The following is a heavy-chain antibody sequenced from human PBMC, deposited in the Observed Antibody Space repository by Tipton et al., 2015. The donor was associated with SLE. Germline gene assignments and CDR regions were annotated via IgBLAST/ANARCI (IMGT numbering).Heavy chain of an antibody. CDR1: GITFSSYA. CDR2: ISYDGSNK. Sequence: SLRLSCAASGITFSSYAMHWVRQAPGKGLEWVAVISYDGSNKYYADSVKGRFTISRDNSKNTLYLQMDRLRVEDTAVYYCASELSPYYGMDVWGQGTTVTVSS. J-gene: IGHJ6*02. D-gene: IGHD2-2*01. V-gene: IGHV3-30*04. CDR3: ASELSPYYGMDV.